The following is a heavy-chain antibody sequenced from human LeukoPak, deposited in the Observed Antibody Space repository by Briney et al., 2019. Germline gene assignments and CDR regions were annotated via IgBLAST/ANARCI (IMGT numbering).Heavy chain of an antibody. CDR2: INPNSGGT. D-gene: IGHD3-22*01. V-gene: IGHV1-2*02. J-gene: IGHJ4*02. CDR3: AREVDYYDSSDYFPLGY. Sequence: VASVKVSCKASGYTFTGHYMHWVRQAPGQGLEWMGWINPNSGGTNYAQKFQGRVTMTRDTSITTAYMELSRLKSDDTAVYYCAREVDYYDSSDYFPLGYWGRGTLVTVSS. CDR1: GYTFTGHY.